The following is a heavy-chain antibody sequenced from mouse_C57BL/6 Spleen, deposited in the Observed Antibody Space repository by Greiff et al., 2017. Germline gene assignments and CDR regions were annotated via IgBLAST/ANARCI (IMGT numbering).Heavy chain of an antibody. CDR2: IYPRSGTT. D-gene: IGHD1-1*01. Sequence: QVQLQQSGAELARPGASVKLSCKASGYTFTSYGISWVKQRTGQGLGWIGEIYPRSGTTYYNEKFKGKATLTADKSSSTAYMELRSLTSEDSAVYFCARNGYGSSYGDAMDYWGQGTSVTVSS. J-gene: IGHJ4*01. CDR1: GYTFTSYG. CDR3: ARNGYGSSYGDAMDY. V-gene: IGHV1-81*01.